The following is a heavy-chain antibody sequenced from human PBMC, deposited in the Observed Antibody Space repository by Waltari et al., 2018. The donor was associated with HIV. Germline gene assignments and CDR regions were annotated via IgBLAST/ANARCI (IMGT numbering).Heavy chain of an antibody. CDR3: ARRGNNYGDAFDI. Sequence: EVQLVQSGAELKKPGESLKISCKASGYDFTTYWIGWVRQMPGKGLECMGIIDPSDSDTKYSPSFQGQVTLSADKSINTAYLHWSSLKAPDTAIYYCARRGNNYGDAFDIWGQGTMVNVS. J-gene: IGHJ3*02. CDR1: GYDFTTYW. CDR2: IDPSDSDT. D-gene: IGHD4-17*01. V-gene: IGHV5-51*03.